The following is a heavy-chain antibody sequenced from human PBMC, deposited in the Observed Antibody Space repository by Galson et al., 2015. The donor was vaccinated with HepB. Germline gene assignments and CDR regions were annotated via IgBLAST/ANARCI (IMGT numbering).Heavy chain of an antibody. CDR2: IIPIFGIA. CDR1: GGTFSSYA. V-gene: IGHV1-69*13. D-gene: IGHD2-2*01. J-gene: IGHJ6*02. Sequence: SVKVSCKASGGTFSSYAISWVRQAPGQGLEWMGGIIPIFGIANYAQKFQGRVTITADESTSTAYMELSSLRSEDTAVYYCARGIPATDYYYYGMDVWGQGTTVTVSS. CDR3: ARGIPATDYYYYGMDV.